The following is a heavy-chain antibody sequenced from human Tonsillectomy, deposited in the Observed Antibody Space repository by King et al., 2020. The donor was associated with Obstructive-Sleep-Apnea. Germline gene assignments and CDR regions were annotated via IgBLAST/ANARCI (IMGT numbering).Heavy chain of an antibody. J-gene: IGHJ4*02. CDR2: IKSKTDGGTT. CDR3: TRQQLLFDY. D-gene: IGHD6-13*01. CDR1: GFTFSNAW. Sequence: VQLVQSGGGLVKPGGSLRLSCAASGFTFSNAWMSWVRQAPGKGLEWVGHIKSKTDGGTTDYAAPVKGRFTISRDDSQNTLYLQMNSLKTEDTAVYYCTRQQLLFDYWGQGTLVTVSS. V-gene: IGHV3-15*01.